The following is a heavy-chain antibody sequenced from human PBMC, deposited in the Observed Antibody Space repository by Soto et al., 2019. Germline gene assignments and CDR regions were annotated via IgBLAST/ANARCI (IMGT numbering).Heavy chain of an antibody. Sequence: QAQLQESGPGLVKPSETLSLTCTVSSAPITKYYWGWVRQAPGRGLEWIGFTHHSGYISYSPSLKSRVTMSVDPSKNQVSLKLTSVTVADTAVYYCGRRQNFINWCFDSWGQGVLVTVSS. CDR3: GRRQNFINWCFDS. J-gene: IGHJ4*02. CDR1: SAPITKYY. V-gene: IGHV4-4*09. D-gene: IGHD2-15*01. CDR2: THHSGYI.